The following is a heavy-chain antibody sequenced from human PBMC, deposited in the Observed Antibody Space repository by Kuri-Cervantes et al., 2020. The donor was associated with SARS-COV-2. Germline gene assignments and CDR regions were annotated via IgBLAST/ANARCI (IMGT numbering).Heavy chain of an antibody. CDR2: IRYDGSNK. CDR3: ARGPAHDFWSGYRFDY. Sequence: GESLKISCAASGFTFSSYGMHWVRQAPGKGLEWVAFIRYDGSNKYYADSVKGRFTISRDNSKNTLYLQMNSLRAEDTAVYYCARGPAHDFWSGYRFDYWGQGTLVTVSS. J-gene: IGHJ4*02. D-gene: IGHD3-3*01. V-gene: IGHV3-30*02. CDR1: GFTFSSYG.